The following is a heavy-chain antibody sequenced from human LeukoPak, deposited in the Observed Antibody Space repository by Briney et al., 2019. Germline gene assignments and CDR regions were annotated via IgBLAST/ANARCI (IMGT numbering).Heavy chain of an antibody. CDR3: ARAPTRGNDFWSGYYGFDY. D-gene: IGHD3-3*01. CDR2: IYYSGST. CDR1: GGSISNSSYY. V-gene: IGHV4-39*07. Sequence: PSETLSLTCTVSGGSISNSSYYWGWVRQPPGKGLGWVGSIYYSGSTYYNPSLKSRVFISVDTSKNQFSLSLSSVTAADTAVYYCARAPTRGNDFWSGYYGFDYWGQGTLVTVSS. J-gene: IGHJ4*02.